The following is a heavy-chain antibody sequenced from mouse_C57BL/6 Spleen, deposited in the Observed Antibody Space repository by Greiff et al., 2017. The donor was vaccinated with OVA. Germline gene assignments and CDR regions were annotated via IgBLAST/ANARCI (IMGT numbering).Heavy chain of an antibody. CDR1: GYTFTDYY. V-gene: IGHV1-26*01. D-gene: IGHD2-5*01. Sequence: VQLQQSGPELVKPGASVKISCKASGYTFTDYYMNWVKQSHGKSLEWIGDINPNNGGTSYNQKFKGKATLTVDKSSSTAYMELRSLTSEDSAVYYCARSTYYSNYVPFDYWGQGTTLTVSS. J-gene: IGHJ2*01. CDR3: ARSTYYSNYVPFDY. CDR2: INPNNGGT.